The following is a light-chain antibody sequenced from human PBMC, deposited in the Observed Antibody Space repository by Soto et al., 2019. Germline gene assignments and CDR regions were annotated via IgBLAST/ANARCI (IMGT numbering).Light chain of an antibody. Sequence: DIQLTQSPSTLSASVGDRVTITCRASQRISSWLAWYQQKPGKAPKFLIYKTSNLESGVPSRFSGSGSGTEFTHTISSLQPDDFATYYCQYYNNYCWTFGQGTKVEIK. CDR1: QRISSW. CDR3: QYYNNYCWT. J-gene: IGKJ1*01. CDR2: KTS. V-gene: IGKV1-5*03.